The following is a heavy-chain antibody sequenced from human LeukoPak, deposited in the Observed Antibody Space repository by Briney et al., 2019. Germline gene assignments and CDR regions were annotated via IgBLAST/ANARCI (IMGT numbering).Heavy chain of an antibody. Sequence: GGSLRLSCAASGFSFSSYTMNWVRQAPGKGLERVSSISSSSSYIYYADSLKGRFTISRDNAKNSLYLQMNSLRAEDTAVYYCARDGRRRDYCDSGSCYWYFDLWGRGTLVTVSS. V-gene: IGHV3-21*01. CDR2: ISSSSSYI. D-gene: IGHD2-15*01. J-gene: IGHJ2*01. CDR1: GFSFSSYT. CDR3: ARDGRRRDYCDSGSCYWYFDL.